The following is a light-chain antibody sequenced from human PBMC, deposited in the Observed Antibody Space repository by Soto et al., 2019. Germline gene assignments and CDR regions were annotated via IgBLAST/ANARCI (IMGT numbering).Light chain of an antibody. CDR1: QSVLSTSNNKNY. V-gene: IGKV4-1*01. CDR2: WAS. J-gene: IGKJ3*01. CDR3: QQYYSTFPFT. Sequence: DIVMTQSPDSLAVSLGERATINCKSSQSVLSTSNNKNYLGWYQQKPGQPPKLLIYWASIRESGVPDRFSGSGAGTDFTLTISSPQAEDVAGYLLQQYYSTFPFTFGPGNKVEI.